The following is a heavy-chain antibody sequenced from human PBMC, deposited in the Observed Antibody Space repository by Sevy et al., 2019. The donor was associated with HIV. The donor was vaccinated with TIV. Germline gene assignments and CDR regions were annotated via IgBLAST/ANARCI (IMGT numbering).Heavy chain of an antibody. V-gene: IGHV3-21*01. CDR1: GFTFNTYA. D-gene: IGHD3-10*01. CDR2: ISSSGNYI. Sequence: GGSLRLSCAASGFTFNTYAMNWVRQAPGEGLEWVSSISSSGNYIYYADSVKGRFTISRDNAKNSLLLQMNNLRAEDTAVYYCARPYGSGSWEAFDIWGQGTMVTVSS. CDR3: ARPYGSGSWEAFDI. J-gene: IGHJ3*02.